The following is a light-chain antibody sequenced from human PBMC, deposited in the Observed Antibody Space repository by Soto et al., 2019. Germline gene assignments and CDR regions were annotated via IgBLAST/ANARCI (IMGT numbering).Light chain of an antibody. CDR3: SSYTSSSTHV. CDR2: EVS. V-gene: IGLV2-14*01. J-gene: IGLJ2*01. CDR1: SSDVGGYNY. Sequence: QSALTQPASVSGSPGQSITISCTGTSSDVGGYNYVSWFQQYPGKAPKLMIFEVSNRPSGVSNRFSGSKSGNTASLTISGFQAEDEGHYYCSSYTSSSTHVLGGGTKLTVL.